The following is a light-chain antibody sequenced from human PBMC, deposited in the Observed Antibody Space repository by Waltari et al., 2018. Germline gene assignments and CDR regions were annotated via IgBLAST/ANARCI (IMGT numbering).Light chain of an antibody. Sequence: QSLLTQPPSVSGAPGQRVTISCTGRSSNIGADYHVHWYQQLPGTAPKLHISEGAQRPSGGPDRFSGSKSGTSASLAITGLQAEDEGDYYCQSYDSSLSSSVFGTGTKVTVL. J-gene: IGLJ1*01. CDR2: EGA. CDR1: SSNIGADYH. V-gene: IGLV1-40*01. CDR3: QSYDSSLSSSV.